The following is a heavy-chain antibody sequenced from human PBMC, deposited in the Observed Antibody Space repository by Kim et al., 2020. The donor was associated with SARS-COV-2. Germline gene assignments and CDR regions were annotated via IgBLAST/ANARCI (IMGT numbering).Heavy chain of an antibody. J-gene: IGHJ4*02. CDR3: ARDLAPPGAAAVHFDY. CDR2: INAGNGNT. V-gene: IGHV1-3*01. Sequence: ASVKVSCKASGYTFTSYAMHWVRQAPGQRLEWMGWINAGNGNTKYSQKFQGRVTITRDTSASTAYMELSSLRSEDTAVYYCARDLAPPGAAAVHFDYWGQGTLVTVSS. D-gene: IGHD6-13*01. CDR1: GYTFTSYA.